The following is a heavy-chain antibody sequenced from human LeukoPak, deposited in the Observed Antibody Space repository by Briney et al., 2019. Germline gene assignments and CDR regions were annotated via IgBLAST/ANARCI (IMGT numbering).Heavy chain of an antibody. J-gene: IGHJ4*02. Sequence: PSETLSLTCAVYGGSFSGYYWSWIRQPPGKGLEWIGEINHSGSTNYNPSLKSRVTISVDTSKNQFSLKLSSVTAEDTAVYYCARGRSVAAGTTTISPFDYWGQGTLVTVSS. V-gene: IGHV4-34*01. CDR2: INHSGST. D-gene: IGHD6-13*01. CDR3: ARGRSVAAGTTTISPFDY. CDR1: GGSFSGYY.